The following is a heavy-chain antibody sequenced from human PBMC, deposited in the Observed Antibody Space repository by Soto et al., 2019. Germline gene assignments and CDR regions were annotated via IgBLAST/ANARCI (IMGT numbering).Heavy chain of an antibody. Sequence: DLVESGGGVVQPGRSLRLSCAAAGIPFSSFGMHWVRRGPGKGLEWVAGISHTGSNQYYSDSVKGRFTISKDNSKNTLYLQMDSLRPEDTAVYYCAKDFVTSPLPWGQGTLVTVSS. CDR1: GIPFSSFG. V-gene: IGHV3-30*18. CDR2: ISHTGSNQ. D-gene: IGHD2-21*01. J-gene: IGHJ5*02. CDR3: AKDFVTSPLP.